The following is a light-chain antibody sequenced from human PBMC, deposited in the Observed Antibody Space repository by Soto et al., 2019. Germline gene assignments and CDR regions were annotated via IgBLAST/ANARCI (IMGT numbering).Light chain of an antibody. J-gene: IGKJ5*01. CDR1: QSVSNF. CDR3: QQYGSSIT. CDR2: GAS. Sequence: EIVLTQSPATLSLSPGERATLSCRASQSVSNFLAWYQQRPGQAPRLLLYGASNRATGIPDRFSGSGSGTDFTLTISRLEPEDFAVYYCQQYGSSITFGQGTRLEIK. V-gene: IGKV3-20*01.